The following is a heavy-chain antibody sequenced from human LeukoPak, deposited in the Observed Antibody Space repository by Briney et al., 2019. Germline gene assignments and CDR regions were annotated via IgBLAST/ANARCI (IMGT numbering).Heavy chain of an antibody. J-gene: IGHJ4*02. CDR2: ISWNSGSI. D-gene: IGHD5-24*01. Sequence: PGRSLRLSCAASGFTFNDYAMHWVRHAPGKGLEWVSGISWNSGSIAYADSVKGRFTISRGNAKNSLYLQMNSLRAEDTALYYCARVDGYDLIPPRLDYWGQGTLVTVSS. CDR1: GFTFNDYA. V-gene: IGHV3-9*01. CDR3: ARVDGYDLIPPRLDY.